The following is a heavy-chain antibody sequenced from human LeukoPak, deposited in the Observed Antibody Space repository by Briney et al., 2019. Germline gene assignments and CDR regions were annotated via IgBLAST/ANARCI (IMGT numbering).Heavy chain of an antibody. Sequence: VASVKVSCKASGYTFTSYGISWVRRAPGQGLEWMGWISAYNGNTNYAQKLQGRVTMTTDTSTSTAYMELRSLRSDDTAVYYCARTFYGAYFDPWGQGTLVTVSS. D-gene: IGHD4-17*01. CDR3: ARTFYGAYFDP. CDR2: ISAYNGNT. V-gene: IGHV1-18*01. CDR1: GYTFTSYG. J-gene: IGHJ5*02.